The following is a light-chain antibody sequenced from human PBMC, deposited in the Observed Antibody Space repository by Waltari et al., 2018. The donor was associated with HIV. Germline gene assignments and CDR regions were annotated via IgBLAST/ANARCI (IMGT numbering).Light chain of an antibody. CDR3: QHYGSSLLT. Sequence: EFVLTQSPGTLSLSPGERAALSCRASQSVSSSYLAWYQQKPGQAPRLLIYGASSRATGIPDRFSGSGSETDFTLTINTLAPEDFAVYFCQHYGSSLLTFGGGTKVEI. J-gene: IGKJ4*01. CDR2: GAS. CDR1: QSVSSSY. V-gene: IGKV3-20*01.